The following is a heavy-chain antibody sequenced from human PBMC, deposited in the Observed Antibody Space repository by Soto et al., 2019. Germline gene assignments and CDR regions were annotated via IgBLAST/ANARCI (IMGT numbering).Heavy chain of an antibody. CDR1: GFTFDDYT. V-gene: IGHV3-43*01. D-gene: IGHD1-26*01. CDR3: AKDAAVLWELPHYYYYGMDV. CDR2: ISWDGGST. Sequence: GGSLRLSCAASGFTFDDYTMHWVRQAPGKGLEWVSLISWDGGSTYYADSVKGRFTISRDNSKNSLYLQMNSLRTEDTALYYCAKDAAVLWELPHYYYYGMDVWGQGTTVTVSS. J-gene: IGHJ6*02.